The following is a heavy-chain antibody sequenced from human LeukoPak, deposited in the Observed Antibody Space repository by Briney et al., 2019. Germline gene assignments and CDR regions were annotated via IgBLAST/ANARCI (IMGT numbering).Heavy chain of an antibody. V-gene: IGHV3-23*01. Sequence: GGSLRLSCAASGFTFSSYAMSWVRQAPGKGLQWVSAISGSGGSTYYADSVKGRFTISRDNSKNTLYLQMNSLRAEDTAVYYCAKDFEVVSGVYYYDSSGYYFDYWGQGTLLTVSS. CDR1: GFTFSSYA. CDR2: ISGSGGST. D-gene: IGHD3-22*01. J-gene: IGHJ4*02. CDR3: AKDFEVVSGVYYYDSSGYYFDY.